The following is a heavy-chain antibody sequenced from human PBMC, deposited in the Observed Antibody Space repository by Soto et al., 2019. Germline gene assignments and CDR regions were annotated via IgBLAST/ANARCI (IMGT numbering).Heavy chain of an antibody. J-gene: IGHJ5*02. CDR2: IYWDDDK. CDR3: AHSQPNRWFGEGWFDP. CDR1: GFSLSTSGVG. D-gene: IGHD3-10*01. Sequence: QITLKESGPTLVKPTQTLTLTCTFSGFSLSTSGVGVGWIRQPPGKALEWLALIYWDDDKRYSPSLKSRLTIPKDTSKNQVVLTMTNMDPVDTATYYCAHSQPNRWFGEGWFDPWGQGTLVTVSS. V-gene: IGHV2-5*02.